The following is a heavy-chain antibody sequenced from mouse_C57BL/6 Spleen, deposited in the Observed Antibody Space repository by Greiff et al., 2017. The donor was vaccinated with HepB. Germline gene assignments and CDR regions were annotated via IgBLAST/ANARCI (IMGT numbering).Heavy chain of an antibody. CDR3: ARSYYGSSYGLDYAMDY. J-gene: IGHJ4*01. D-gene: IGHD1-1*01. CDR1: GYAFSSSW. V-gene: IGHV1-82*01. CDR2: IYPGDGDT. Sequence: VKVVESGPELVKPGASVKISCKASGYAFSSSWMNWVKQRPGKGLEWIGRIYPGDGDTNYNGKFKGKATLTADKSSSTAYMQLSSLTSEDSAVYFCARSYYGSSYGLDYAMDYWGQGTSVTVSS.